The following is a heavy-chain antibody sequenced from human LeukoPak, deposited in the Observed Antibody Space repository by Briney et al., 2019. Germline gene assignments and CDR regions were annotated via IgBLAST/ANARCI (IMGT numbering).Heavy chain of an antibody. D-gene: IGHD2/OR15-2a*01. CDR2: MNPDSGNT. CDR1: GYTFTSYD. J-gene: IGHJ4*02. Sequence: ASVKVSCKASGYTFTSYDINWVRQATGQGLEWMGWMNPDSGNTGYAQKFQGRVTMSRDTSISTAYMELSSLRSEDTAVYYCARSGFSNTFPLDYWGQGTLVTVSS. V-gene: IGHV1-8*01. CDR3: ARSGFSNTFPLDY.